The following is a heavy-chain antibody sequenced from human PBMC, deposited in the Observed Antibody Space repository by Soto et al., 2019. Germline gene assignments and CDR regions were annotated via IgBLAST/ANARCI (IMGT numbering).Heavy chain of an antibody. D-gene: IGHD6-19*01. CDR3: ASRSSGWYFDY. CDR1: GFTFSSYA. J-gene: IGHJ4*02. Sequence: EVQLLESGGGLVQPGGSLRLSCAASGFTFSSYAMNWVRQAPGKGLEWVSVISGNGGSTYYADSVKGRFTISRDNSKNTLYLQMNRLRAEDTAVYYCASRSSGWYFDYWGQGTLVTVSS. V-gene: IGHV3-23*01. CDR2: ISGNGGST.